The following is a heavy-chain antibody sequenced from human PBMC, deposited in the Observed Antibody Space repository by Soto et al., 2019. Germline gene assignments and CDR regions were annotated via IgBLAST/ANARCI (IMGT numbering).Heavy chain of an antibody. CDR2: IKQDGSEK. J-gene: IGHJ4*02. Sequence: GGSLRLSCAASGFTFSSYWMSWVRQAPGKGLEWVANIKQDGSEKYVDSVKGRFTISRDNAKNSLYLQMNSLRAEDTAVYYCARERGGSITIFGVVISPPDYWGQGTLVTVSS. CDR1: GFTFSSYW. D-gene: IGHD3-3*01. V-gene: IGHV3-7*01. CDR3: ARERGGSITIFGVVISPPDY.